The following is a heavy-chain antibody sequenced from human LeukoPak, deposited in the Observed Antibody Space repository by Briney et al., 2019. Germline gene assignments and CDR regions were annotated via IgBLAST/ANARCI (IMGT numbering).Heavy chain of an antibody. CDR3: AKTSRDSSSWLYYYYGMDV. CDR1: GFTFSSYA. J-gene: IGHJ6*02. CDR2: ISGSGGST. Sequence: PGGSLRLSCAASGFTFSSYAMSWVRQAPGKGLEWVSAISGSGGSTYYADSVKGRFTISRDNSKNTLYLQMNSLRAEDTAVYYCAKTSRDSSSWLYYYYGMDVWGQGTTVTVSS. V-gene: IGHV3-23*01. D-gene: IGHD6-13*01.